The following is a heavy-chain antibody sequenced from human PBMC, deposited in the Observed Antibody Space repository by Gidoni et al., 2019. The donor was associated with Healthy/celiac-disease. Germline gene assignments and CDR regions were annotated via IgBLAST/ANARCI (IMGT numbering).Heavy chain of an antibody. CDR3: AKDIDYGDYYYGMDV. J-gene: IGHJ6*02. D-gene: IGHD4-17*01. CDR2: ISWNSGSI. CDR1: GFTFDDYA. Sequence: EVQLVESGGGLVQPGRSLRLSCAASGFTFDDYAMHWVRQAPGKGLEWVSGISWNSGSIGYADSVKGRFTISRDNAKNSLYLQMNSLRAEDTALYYCAKDIDYGDYYYGMDVWGQGTTVTVSS. V-gene: IGHV3-9*01.